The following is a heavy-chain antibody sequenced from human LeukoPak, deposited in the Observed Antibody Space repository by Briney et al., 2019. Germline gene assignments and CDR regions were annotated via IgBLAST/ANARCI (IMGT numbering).Heavy chain of an antibody. CDR2: ISSSSSYI. V-gene: IGHV3-21*01. CDR1: GFTFSSYS. Sequence: AGGSLRLSCAASGFTFSSYSMNWVRQAPGKGLEWVSSISSSSSYIYYADSVKGRFTISRDNAKNSLYLQMNSLRAEDTAVYYCARVKYSSSWTGSVHPWGQGTLVTVSS. D-gene: IGHD6-13*01. J-gene: IGHJ5*02. CDR3: ARVKYSSSWTGSVHP.